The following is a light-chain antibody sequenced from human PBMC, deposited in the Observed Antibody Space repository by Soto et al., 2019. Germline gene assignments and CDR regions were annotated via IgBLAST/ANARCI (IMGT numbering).Light chain of an antibody. CDR3: CSYAGSYKGYV. V-gene: IGLV2-11*01. Sequence: QSALTQPRSVSGSPGQSVTICCTGTSSDVGGYNYVSWYQQHPGKAPKLMIYDVSKRPSGVPDRFSGSKSGNTASLTISGLQAEDEADYYCCSYAGSYKGYVFGTGTKLTVL. CDR1: SSDVGGYNY. CDR2: DVS. J-gene: IGLJ1*01.